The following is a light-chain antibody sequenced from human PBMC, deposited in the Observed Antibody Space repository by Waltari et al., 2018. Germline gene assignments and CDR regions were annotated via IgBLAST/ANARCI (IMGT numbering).Light chain of an antibody. J-gene: IGKJ1*01. CDR1: QSVLYSSNNKNY. CDR3: HQYYATPPDGKT. CDR2: WAS. V-gene: IGKV4-1*01. Sequence: DIVMTQSPDSLAVSLGERATINCKSSQSVLYSSNNKNYLAWYQQKAGQPPKLLLYWASTRESGVPERFSGGGSGTEFTLTISSLQAEDVAVYYCHQYYATPPDGKTFGQGTKVEIK.